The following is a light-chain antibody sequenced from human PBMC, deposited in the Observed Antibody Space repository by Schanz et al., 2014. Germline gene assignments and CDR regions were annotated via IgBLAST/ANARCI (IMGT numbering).Light chain of an antibody. J-gene: IGLJ3*02. Sequence: QSALTQPASVSGSPGQSITISCTGTSSDVGGYNYVSWYQQHPGKAPKLMIYDVNNRPSGVSNRFSGSKSGNTASLTISGLQAEDEADYYCCSYAGSYNFWVFGGGTKLTVL. CDR3: CSYAGSYNFWV. V-gene: IGLV2-14*01. CDR2: DVN. CDR1: SSDVGGYNY.